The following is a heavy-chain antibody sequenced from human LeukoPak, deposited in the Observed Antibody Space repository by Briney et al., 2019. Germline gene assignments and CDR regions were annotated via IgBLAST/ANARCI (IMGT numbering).Heavy chain of an antibody. V-gene: IGHV4-34*01. J-gene: IGHJ4*02. Sequence: SETLSLTCAVYGGSFSGYYWSWIRQPPGKGLEWIGEINHSGSTNYNPSLKSRVTISVDTSKNQFSLKLSSVTAAGTAVYYCARAGYDSSGYYWDYWGQGTLVTASS. CDR1: GGSFSGYY. CDR3: ARAGYDSSGYYWDY. CDR2: INHSGST. D-gene: IGHD3-22*01.